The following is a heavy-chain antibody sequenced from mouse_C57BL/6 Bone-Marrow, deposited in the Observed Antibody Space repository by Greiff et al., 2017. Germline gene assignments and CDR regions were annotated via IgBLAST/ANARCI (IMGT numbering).Heavy chain of an antibody. CDR1: GYTFTSYW. V-gene: IGHV1-69*01. CDR3: ARCGDYYGSRLYYYAMDY. Sequence: QVQLQQSGAELVMPGASVKLSCKASGYTFTSYWMHWVKQRPGQGLEWIGEIDPSDSSTNYNQKFKGKSTLTVDKSYSTAYMQLSSLTSEYSAVYYCARCGDYYGSRLYYYAMDYWGQGTSVTVSS. CDR2: IDPSDSST. D-gene: IGHD1-1*01. J-gene: IGHJ4*01.